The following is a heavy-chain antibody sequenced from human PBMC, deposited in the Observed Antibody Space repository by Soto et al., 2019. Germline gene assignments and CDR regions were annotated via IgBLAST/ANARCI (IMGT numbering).Heavy chain of an antibody. Sequence: SVKVSCKASGGTFSSYAISWVRQAPGQGLEWMGGIIPIFGTANYAQKFQGRVTITADESTSTAYMELSSLRSEDTAVYYCARDVYYDSSGYYSVPLAYWGQGTLVTVS. D-gene: IGHD3-22*01. J-gene: IGHJ4*02. CDR2: IIPIFGTA. V-gene: IGHV1-69*13. CDR3: ARDVYYDSSGYYSVPLAY. CDR1: GGTFSSYA.